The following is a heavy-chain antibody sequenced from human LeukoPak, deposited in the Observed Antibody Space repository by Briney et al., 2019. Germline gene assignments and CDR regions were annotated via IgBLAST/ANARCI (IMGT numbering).Heavy chain of an antibody. CDR2: INHSGST. V-gene: IGHV4-34*01. J-gene: IGHJ3*02. CDR3: AITTPDAFDI. Sequence: PSETLSLTCAVYGGSFSGYYWSWIRQPPGQGLEWIGEINHSGSTNYNPSLKSRVTISVDTFKNQFSLKLSSVTAADTAVYYCAITTPDAFDIWGQGTMVTVSS. CDR1: GGSFSGYY. D-gene: IGHD2-15*01.